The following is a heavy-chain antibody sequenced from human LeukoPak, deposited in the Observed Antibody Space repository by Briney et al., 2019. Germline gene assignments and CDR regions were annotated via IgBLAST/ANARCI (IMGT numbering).Heavy chain of an antibody. J-gene: IGHJ4*02. V-gene: IGHV4-61*02. D-gene: IGHD1-26*01. CDR1: GGSISSGSYY. CDR3: ARLEMGAKVGATLFDY. CDR2: IYTSGST. Sequence: SETLSLTCTVSGGSISSGSYYWSWIRQPAGKGLEWIGRIYTSGSTNYNPSLKSRVTISVDTSKNQFSLKLSSVTAADTAVYYCARLEMGAKVGATLFDYWGQGTLVTVSS.